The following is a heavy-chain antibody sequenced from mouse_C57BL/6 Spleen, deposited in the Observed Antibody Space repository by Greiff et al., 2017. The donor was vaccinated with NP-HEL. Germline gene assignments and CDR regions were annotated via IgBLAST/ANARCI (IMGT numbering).Heavy chain of an antibody. Sequence: VQLVESGAELVRPGASVTLSCKASGYTFTDYEMHWVKQTPVHGLEWIGAIDPETGGTAYNQKFKGKAILTADKSSSTAYMELRSLTSEDSAVYYCTRWHYGSTFYAMDYWGQGTSVTVSS. CDR3: TRWHYGSTFYAMDY. D-gene: IGHD1-1*01. CDR2: IDPETGGT. V-gene: IGHV1-15*01. CDR1: GYTFTDYE. J-gene: IGHJ4*01.